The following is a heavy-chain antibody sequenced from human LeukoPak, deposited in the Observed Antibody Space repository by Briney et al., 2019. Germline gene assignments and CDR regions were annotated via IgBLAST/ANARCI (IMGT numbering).Heavy chain of an antibody. J-gene: IGHJ4*02. CDR3: ARTHSSSWLVTYYFDY. CDR1: GYSFTNFW. V-gene: IGHV5-51*01. D-gene: IGHD6-13*01. CDR2: IYPGDSDT. Sequence: GESLKISCKGSGYSFTNFWIGWVRQMPGKGLEWMGIIYPGDSDTRYSPSFQGQVTISADKSISTAYLQWSSLKASDTAMYYCARTHSSSWLVTYYFDYWGQGTLVTVSS.